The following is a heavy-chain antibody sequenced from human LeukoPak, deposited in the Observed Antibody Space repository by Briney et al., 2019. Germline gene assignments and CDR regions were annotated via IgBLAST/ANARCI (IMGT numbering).Heavy chain of an antibody. CDR1: GFTFSNAW. CDR2: IKSKTDGGTT. D-gene: IGHD3-16*02. Sequence: GGSLRLSCAASGFTFSNAWMSWVRQAPGKGLEWAGRIKSKTDGGTTDYAAPVKGRFTISRDDSKNTLYLQMNSLKTEDTAVYYCTTRLTVTFGGVIVFDYWGQGTLVTVSS. CDR3: TTRLTVTFGGVIVFDY. J-gene: IGHJ4*02. V-gene: IGHV3-15*01.